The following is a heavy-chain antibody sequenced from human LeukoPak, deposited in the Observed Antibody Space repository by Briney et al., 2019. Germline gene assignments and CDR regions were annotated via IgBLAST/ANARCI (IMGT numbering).Heavy chain of an antibody. CDR2: IYYSGST. Sequence: SETLSLTCTVSGGSISSGDYYWSWIRQPPGKGLEWIGYIYYSGSTYYNPSLKSRVTISVDTSKNQFSLKLSSVTAADTAVYYCARDQSSFVEAFDIWGQGTMVTVSS. CDR1: GGSISSGDYY. V-gene: IGHV4-30-4*01. J-gene: IGHJ3*02. D-gene: IGHD3-10*01. CDR3: ARDQSSFVEAFDI.